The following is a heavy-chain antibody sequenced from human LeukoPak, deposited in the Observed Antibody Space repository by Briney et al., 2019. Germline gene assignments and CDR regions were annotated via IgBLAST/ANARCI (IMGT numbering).Heavy chain of an antibody. CDR3: ARGITVVFDY. D-gene: IGHD3-16*01. V-gene: IGHV2-70*11. Sequence: SGPTLVNPTQTLTLTCTFSGFSLHTSGMCVSWIRQPPAKALEWLARIDWDDDKYYSTSLKTSLTISKDTPKNQVVLTMTNMDPVDTASYYCARGITVVFDYWGQGTLVTVSS. CDR1: GFSLHTSGMC. CDR2: IDWDDDK. J-gene: IGHJ4*02.